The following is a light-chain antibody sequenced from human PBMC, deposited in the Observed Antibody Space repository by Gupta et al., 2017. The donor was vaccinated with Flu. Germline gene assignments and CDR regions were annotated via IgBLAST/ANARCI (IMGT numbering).Light chain of an antibody. CDR2: AAS. J-gene: IGKJ1*01. Sequence: GDSVTITCRASQSIHVFLNWYQHRSGKAPQLLIYAASTLQSGVPSRFSDSGSGTDFTLTISPLEAEDSASYFCQQSSSFPLTFGQGTRVEIK. CDR1: QSIHVF. CDR3: QQSSSFPLT. V-gene: IGKV1-39*01.